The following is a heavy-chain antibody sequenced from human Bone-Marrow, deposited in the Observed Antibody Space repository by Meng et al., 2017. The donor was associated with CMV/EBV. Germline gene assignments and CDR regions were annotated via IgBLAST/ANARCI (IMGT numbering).Heavy chain of an antibody. CDR1: GFTFSSYG. D-gene: IGHD6-13*01. CDR3: AKVSSKYSSMYYFDY. V-gene: IGHV3-33*06. J-gene: IGHJ4*02. CDR2: IWYDGSNK. Sequence: GESLKISCAASGFTFSSYGMHWVRQAPGKGLEWVAVIWYDGSNKYYADSVKGRFTISRDNSKNTLYLQMNSLRGEDTAVYYCAKVSSKYSSMYYFDYWGQGTLVTVSS.